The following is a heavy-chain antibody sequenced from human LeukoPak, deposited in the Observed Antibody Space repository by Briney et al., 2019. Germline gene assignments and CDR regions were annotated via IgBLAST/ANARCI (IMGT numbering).Heavy chain of an antibody. J-gene: IGHJ3*02. V-gene: IGHV1-2*02. CDR1: GYTFTDYF. CDR2: INPNSGAT. Sequence: GASVKVSCKASGYTFTDYFIHWIRQAPGQGLEWMGWINPNSGATSYAQKFQGRVAMTRDTSINTGNMELTGLRFDDTAVYYCARELSAVGRWGAFDMWGQGTMVNVSS. CDR3: ARELSAVGRWGAFDM. D-gene: IGHD6-13*01.